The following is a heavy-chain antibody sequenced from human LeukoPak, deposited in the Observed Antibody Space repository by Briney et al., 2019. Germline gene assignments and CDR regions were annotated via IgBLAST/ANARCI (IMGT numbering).Heavy chain of an antibody. V-gene: IGHV4-34*01. CDR3: ARGLSPQIWLVKQHLDAFDI. D-gene: IGHD6-13*01. CDR2: INHSGST. Sequence: PSETLSLTCAVYGGSFSGYYWSWIRQPPGKGLEWIGEINHSGSTNYNPSLKSRVTISVDTSKNQFSLKLSSVTAADTAVYYCARGLSPQIWLVKQHLDAFDIWGQGTMVTVSS. J-gene: IGHJ3*02. CDR1: GGSFSGYY.